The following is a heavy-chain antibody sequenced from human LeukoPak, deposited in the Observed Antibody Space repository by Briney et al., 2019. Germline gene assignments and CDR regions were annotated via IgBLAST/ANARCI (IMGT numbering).Heavy chain of an antibody. CDR3: ARESSSSGYYFDY. V-gene: IGHV4-61*02. CDR2: IYTSGST. CDR1: GGSISSGSYY. Sequence: SQTLSLTCTVSGGSISSGSYYWSWIRQPAGKGLEWIGRIYTSGSTNYNPSLKSRVTISVDTSKNQFSLKLSSVTAADTAVCYCARESSSSGYYFDYWGQGTLVTVSS. D-gene: IGHD6-6*01. J-gene: IGHJ4*02.